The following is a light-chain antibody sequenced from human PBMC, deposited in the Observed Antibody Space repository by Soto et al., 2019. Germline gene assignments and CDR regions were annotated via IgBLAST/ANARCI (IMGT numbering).Light chain of an antibody. J-gene: IGKJ1*01. CDR2: GAS. V-gene: IGKV3-20*01. CDR3: QQYGSSPST. Sequence: EIVLTQSPGTLPLSPGERATLSCRASQSVRSSNLAWYQQKPGQAPRLLIYGASSRVTGIPDRFSGSGSGTDFTLTISRLEPEDFAVYYCQQYGSSPSTFGQGTKV. CDR1: QSVRSSN.